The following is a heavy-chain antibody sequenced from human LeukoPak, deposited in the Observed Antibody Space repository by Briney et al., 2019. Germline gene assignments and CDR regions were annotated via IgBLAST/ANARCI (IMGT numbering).Heavy chain of an antibody. CDR2: IYYSGSA. CDR3: ARSFGSGNYFDY. D-gene: IGHD3-10*01. V-gene: IGHV4-59*01. J-gene: IGHJ4*02. Sequence: SETLSLTCTVSGGSISTYYWSWIRQPPGKGLEWIGYIYYSGSAKYNPSLKSRVTISIDTSKNQFSLKLSSVTAADTAVYYCARSFGSGNYFDYWGQGTLVTVSS. CDR1: GGSISTYY.